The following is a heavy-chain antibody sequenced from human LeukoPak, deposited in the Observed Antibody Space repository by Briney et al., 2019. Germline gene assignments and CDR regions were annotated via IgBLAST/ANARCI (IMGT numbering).Heavy chain of an antibody. D-gene: IGHD4-17*01. CDR1: GRSISSYY. CDR3: ARRGRVTTLRYYYYYMTS. CDR2: IDYSGST. J-gene: IGHJ6*03. Sequence: PSETLSLTCTVSGRSISSYYSSWIRQPPGKGLEWIGYIDYSGSTNYNPSLKSRVTISVDTSKNQFSLKLSSVTAADTAVYYCARRGRVTTLRYYYYYMTSGAKGPRSPSP. V-gene: IGHV4-59*12.